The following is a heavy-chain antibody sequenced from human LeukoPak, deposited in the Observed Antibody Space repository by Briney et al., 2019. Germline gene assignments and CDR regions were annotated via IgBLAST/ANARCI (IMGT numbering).Heavy chain of an antibody. D-gene: IGHD6-19*01. Sequence: SETLSLTCTVSGGSINNYFWSWIRQPPGKGLEWIGYNHYGGSTKYNPSLKSRVTISVDTSKNQFSLKLTSVTAADTAVYYCARDPGDGTGWFPYYFDYWGQGTLVTVSS. J-gene: IGHJ4*02. CDR1: GGSINNYF. V-gene: IGHV4-59*01. CDR2: NHYGGST. CDR3: ARDPGDGTGWFPYYFDY.